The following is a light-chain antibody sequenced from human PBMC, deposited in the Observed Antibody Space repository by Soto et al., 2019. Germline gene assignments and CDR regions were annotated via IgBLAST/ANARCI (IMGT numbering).Light chain of an antibody. CDR3: QQYDNWPPWT. J-gene: IGKJ1*01. Sequence: EIVMAQSPATLSVSLGERATLSCRASQTVGSNLAWYQHRPGQAPRLLIYGASTRATGIPARFSGGGSGTEFTLTIRSLQSEDFAVYYCQQYDNWPPWTFGQGTKVEIK. CDR2: GAS. V-gene: IGKV3-15*01. CDR1: QTVGSN.